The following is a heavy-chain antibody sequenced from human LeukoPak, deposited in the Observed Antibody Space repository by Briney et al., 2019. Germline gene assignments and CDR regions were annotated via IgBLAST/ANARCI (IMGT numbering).Heavy chain of an antibody. CDR3: ARDHYYDSSGHFDY. CDR1: GVSISSSNSY. Sequence: QASETLSLTCTVSGVSISSSNSYWGWIRQPPGKGLEWIGSIYYSGNTYYNASLKSQVSISIDTSKNQFSLRLTSVTAADTAVYYCARDHYYDSSGHFDYWGQGTLVTVSS. CDR2: IYYSGNT. V-gene: IGHV4-39*02. J-gene: IGHJ4*02. D-gene: IGHD3-22*01.